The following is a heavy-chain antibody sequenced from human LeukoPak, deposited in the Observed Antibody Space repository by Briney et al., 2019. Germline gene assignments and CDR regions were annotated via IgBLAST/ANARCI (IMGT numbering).Heavy chain of an antibody. CDR3: ARDRLYCSSTSCGGTHDY. V-gene: IGHV3-7*01. CDR1: GFTFSSYW. J-gene: IGHJ4*02. D-gene: IGHD2-2*01. Sequence: PGGSLRLSCAASGFTFSSYWMSWVRQAPGKGLEWVANIKQDGSEEYYVDSVKGRFTISRDNAKNSLYLQMNSLRAEDTAVYYCARDRLYCSSTSCGGTHDYWGQGTLVTVSS. CDR2: IKQDGSEE.